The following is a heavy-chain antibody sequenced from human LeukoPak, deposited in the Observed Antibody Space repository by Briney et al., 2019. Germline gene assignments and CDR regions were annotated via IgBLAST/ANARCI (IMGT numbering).Heavy chain of an antibody. CDR3: ARDQDALTGNGAFDI. Sequence: GRSLRLSCAGSGVTFSSYAMQWVRQAPGKGLEWVAVISSDGSNKYYADSVKGRFTISRDNSKSTLYLQMNSLRPEDSAVYYCARDQDALTGNGAFDIWGQGTMVTVYS. J-gene: IGHJ3*02. CDR1: GVTFSSYA. CDR2: ISSDGSNK. V-gene: IGHV3-30-3*01. D-gene: IGHD3-9*01.